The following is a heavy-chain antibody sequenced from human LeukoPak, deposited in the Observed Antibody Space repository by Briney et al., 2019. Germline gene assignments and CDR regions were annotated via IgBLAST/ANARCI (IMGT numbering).Heavy chain of an antibody. CDR2: ISSSGSDM. V-gene: IGHV3-21*01. J-gene: IGHJ4*02. CDR1: GFTFSSFS. Sequence: PGGSLRLSCAASGFTFSSFSMIWVRQAPGKGLEWVSSISSSGSDMYYADSVKGRFTISRDNAKNSLYLQMNSLRADDTAIYYCARGDSNGYYYFDQWGQGTLVTVSS. D-gene: IGHD3-22*01. CDR3: ARGDSNGYYYFDQ.